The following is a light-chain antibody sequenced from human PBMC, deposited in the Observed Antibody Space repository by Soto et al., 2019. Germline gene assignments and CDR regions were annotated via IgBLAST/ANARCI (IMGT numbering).Light chain of an antibody. Sequence: DIQMTQSPSTLSASVGDRVTITCRASQSIDSWLAWYQHKLGKAPKLLIFKASTLETGVPSRFSGSGSETESTLTISSLQPDDSATYYCQPYNSYSRTFGQGTKVDIK. CDR2: KAS. V-gene: IGKV1-5*03. CDR3: QPYNSYSRT. CDR1: QSIDSW. J-gene: IGKJ1*01.